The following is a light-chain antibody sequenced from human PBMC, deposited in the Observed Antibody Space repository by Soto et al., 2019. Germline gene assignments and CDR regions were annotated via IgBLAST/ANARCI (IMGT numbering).Light chain of an antibody. Sequence: QSVLTQSPSASASLGASVKLTCTLSSGHSSYAIAWHQQQPEKGPRYLMKLNSDGSHSKGDGIPDRFSGSSSGAERYLTISSIQSEDEADYYCQTWGTRIRVFGGGTKLTVL. CDR1: SGHSSYA. CDR2: LNSDGSH. J-gene: IGLJ2*01. CDR3: QTWGTRIRV. V-gene: IGLV4-69*01.